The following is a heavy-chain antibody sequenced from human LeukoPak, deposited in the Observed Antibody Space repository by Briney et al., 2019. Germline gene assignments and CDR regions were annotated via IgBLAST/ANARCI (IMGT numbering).Heavy chain of an antibody. Sequence: PSETLSLTCTVSGGSISSYYWSWIRQPPGKGLEWIGYIYYSGSTNYNPSLKSRVTISVDTSKNQFSLKLSSVTAADTAVYYCARVPDTTPYYYYYMDVWGKGTTVTVSS. CDR1: GGSISSYY. J-gene: IGHJ6*03. D-gene: IGHD5-18*01. CDR2: IYYSGST. V-gene: IGHV4-59*01. CDR3: ARVPDTTPYYYYYMDV.